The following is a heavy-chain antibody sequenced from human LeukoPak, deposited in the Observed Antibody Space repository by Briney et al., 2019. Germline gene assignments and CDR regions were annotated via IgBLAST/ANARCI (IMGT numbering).Heavy chain of an antibody. Sequence: PSETLTLTCIVSDDSISGYFWNWIRQPPGKGLEWIGYIYYGGSTNYNPSLESRVTISLETSKNQFSLKLSSVTAAGTALYYCARAFGSGYVFDIWGQGTVVTVSS. D-gene: IGHD3-10*01. CDR3: ARAFGSGYVFDI. CDR2: IYYGGST. V-gene: IGHV4-59*01. CDR1: DDSISGYF. J-gene: IGHJ3*02.